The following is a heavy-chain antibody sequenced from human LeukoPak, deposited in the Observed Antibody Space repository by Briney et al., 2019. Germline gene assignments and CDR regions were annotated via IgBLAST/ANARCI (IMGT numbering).Heavy chain of an antibody. Sequence: GGSLRLSCAASGFTFGDYYMTWIRQAPGKGLEWISNINQNSYTIYYADSVKGRFTTSRDNAKNSVHLEMNNLKAEDTAVYHCARHMVLSPCDYWGPGTLVTVSS. CDR1: GFTFGDYY. V-gene: IGHV3-11*01. CDR2: INQNSYTI. CDR3: ARHMVLSPCDY. J-gene: IGHJ4*02. D-gene: IGHD4/OR15-4a*01.